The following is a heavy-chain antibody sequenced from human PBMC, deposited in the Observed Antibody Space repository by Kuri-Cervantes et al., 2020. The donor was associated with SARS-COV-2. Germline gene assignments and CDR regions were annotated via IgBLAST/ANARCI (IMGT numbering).Heavy chain of an antibody. CDR2: IYYSGST. Sequence: SETLSLTCTVSGGSISSSSYYWGWIRQPPGKGLEWIGSIYYSGSTYYNPSLKSRVTISVDTSKNQFSLKLSSVTAADTAVYYCARTNSGWEGYNWFDPWGQGTLVTVSS. J-gene: IGHJ5*02. V-gene: IGHV4-39*01. D-gene: IGHD6-19*01. CDR3: ARTNSGWEGYNWFDP. CDR1: GGSISSSSYY.